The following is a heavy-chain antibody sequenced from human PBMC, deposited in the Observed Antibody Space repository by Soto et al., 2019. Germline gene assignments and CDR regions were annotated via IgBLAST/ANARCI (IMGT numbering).Heavy chain of an antibody. V-gene: IGHV1-2*04. Sequence: QVQLVQSGAEVKKPGASVKVSCKASGYTFTGYYMHWVRQAPGQGLEWMGWIKPNSGDTNYAQKFQGWVTMTRDTSISTAYMELSRLKSDDTAVYYCATSRDATSGGLDYWGQGTLVTVSS. J-gene: IGHJ4*02. D-gene: IGHD2-15*01. CDR1: GYTFTGYY. CDR3: ATSRDATSGGLDY. CDR2: IKPNSGDT.